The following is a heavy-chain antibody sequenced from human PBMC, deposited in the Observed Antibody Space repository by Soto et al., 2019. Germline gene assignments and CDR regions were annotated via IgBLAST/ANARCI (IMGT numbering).Heavy chain of an antibody. D-gene: IGHD6-19*01. J-gene: IGHJ3*02. CDR2: ISSSGHNI. Sequence: GGSLRLSCAASGFTFSDYYMSWIRQAPGKGLEWVSYISSSGHNIYYADSVRGRFTISRDNAKNSLYLQMNSLRAEDTAVYYCAREISLWPVRENAFDIWGQGTMVTVSS. CDR3: AREISLWPVRENAFDI. V-gene: IGHV3-11*01. CDR1: GFTFSDYY.